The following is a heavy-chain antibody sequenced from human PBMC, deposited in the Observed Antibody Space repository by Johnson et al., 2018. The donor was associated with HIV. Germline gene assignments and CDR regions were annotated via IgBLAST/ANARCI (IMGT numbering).Heavy chain of an antibody. D-gene: IGHD5-18*01. CDR2: IYSGGST. CDR1: GFTVSSNY. V-gene: IGHV3-66*01. J-gene: IGHJ3*02. Sequence: VLLVESGGGLVQPGGSLRLSCAASGFTVSSNYMSWVRQAPGKGLEWVAVIYSGGSTYYADSVKGIFTISRDNSKNTLYLQMNSLRAEDTAVYYCARAYSYGAFDIWGLGTKVTVSS. CDR3: ARAYSYGAFDI.